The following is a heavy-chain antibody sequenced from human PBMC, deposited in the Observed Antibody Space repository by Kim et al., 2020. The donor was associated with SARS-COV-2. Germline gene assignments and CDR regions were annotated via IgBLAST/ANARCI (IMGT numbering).Heavy chain of an antibody. CDR3: ARSEQIGGPWVYQYGMDV. CDR1: GFSLSDYY. Sequence: GGSLRLSCAASGFSLSDYYMSWIRQAPGKGLEWVSYFSNSGRTIFYADSVKGRFTVSRDTAKNSLYLQMICLRDEDTAVYYCARSEQIGGPWVYQYGMDVWRQGSTVTVSS. D-gene: IGHD6-6*01. CDR2: FSNSGRTI. V-gene: IGHV3-11*01. J-gene: IGHJ6*01.